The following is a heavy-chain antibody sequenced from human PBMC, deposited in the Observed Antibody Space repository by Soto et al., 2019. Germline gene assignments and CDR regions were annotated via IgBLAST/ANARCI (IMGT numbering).Heavy chain of an antibody. V-gene: IGHV2-5*01. J-gene: IGHJ4*02. CDR2: IYWNDDK. CDR3: GHTHDFWSGYYPGFDY. CDR1: GFSLTTGGLG. Sequence: QSGPTLVNPTQTLTLTCTFSGFSLTTGGLGVGWIRQPPGKALEWLALIYWNDDKRYRPSLKNRLTITKDTSKNQVVLTLTNMDPVDTATYYCGHTHDFWSGYYPGFDYWGQGTLVTVSS. D-gene: IGHD3-3*01.